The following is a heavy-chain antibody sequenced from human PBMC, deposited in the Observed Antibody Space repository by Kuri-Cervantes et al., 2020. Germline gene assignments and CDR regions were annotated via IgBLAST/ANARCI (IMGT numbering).Heavy chain of an antibody. D-gene: IGHD3-10*01. CDR3: AKGGFGEFKYYYYYYGMDV. CDR2: ISYDGSNK. J-gene: IGHJ6*02. CDR1: GFTFSSYA. Sequence: GESLKISCAASGFTFSSYAMHWVRQAPGKGLEWVAVISYDGSNKYYADSVKGRFTISRDNSKNTLYLQMNSLRAEDTALYYCAKGGFGEFKYYYYYYGMDVWGQGTTVTVSS. V-gene: IGHV3-30-3*01.